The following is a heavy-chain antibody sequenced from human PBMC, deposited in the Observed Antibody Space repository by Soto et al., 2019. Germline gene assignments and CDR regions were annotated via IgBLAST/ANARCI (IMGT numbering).Heavy chain of an antibody. CDR1: GYSFTSHY. CDR2: IYPGGVNI. CDR3: ARAPGYFDWFNNHYNWFDP. V-gene: IGHV1-46*01. D-gene: IGHD3-9*01. Sequence: GASVKVSCKAIGYSFTSHYMHWVRQAPGQGLEWMGTIYPGGVNIAYAQKFQGRVTMTKDTSTSTVYMELTSLTSEDTAVYYCARAPGYFDWFNNHYNWFDPWGQGTLVTVSS. J-gene: IGHJ5*02.